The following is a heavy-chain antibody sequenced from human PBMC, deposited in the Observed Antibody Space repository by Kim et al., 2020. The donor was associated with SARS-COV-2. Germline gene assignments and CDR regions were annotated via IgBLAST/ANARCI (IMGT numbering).Heavy chain of an antibody. J-gene: IGHJ4*02. CDR2: DATS. V-gene: IGHV3-23*01. CDR3: AKSGQLDY. D-gene: IGHD5-12*01. Sequence: DATSSLPGSVKGRLTISRDNPKNKLYLQMNNLRADDTAVYFCAKSGQLDYWGQGTLVTVSS.